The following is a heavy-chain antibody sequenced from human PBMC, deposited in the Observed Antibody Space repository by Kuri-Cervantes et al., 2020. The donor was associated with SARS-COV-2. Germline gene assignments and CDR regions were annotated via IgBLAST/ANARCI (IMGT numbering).Heavy chain of an antibody. CDR2: INHSGST. Sequence: SETLSLTCAVYGGSFSGYYWSWIRQPPGKGLEWIGEINHSGSTNYNPSLKSRVTISVDTSKNQFSLKLSSVTAADTAVYYCARGKWLSAYYYYYYGMGVWGQGTTVTVSS. CDR3: ARGKWLSAYYYYYYGMGV. V-gene: IGHV4-34*01. D-gene: IGHD3-22*01. J-gene: IGHJ6*02. CDR1: GGSFSGYY.